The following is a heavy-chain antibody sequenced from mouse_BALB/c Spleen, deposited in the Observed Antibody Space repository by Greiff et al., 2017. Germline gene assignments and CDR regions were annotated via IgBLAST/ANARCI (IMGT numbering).Heavy chain of an antibody. Sequence: EVQGVESGGGLVQPKGSLKLSCAASGFTFNTYAMNWVRQAPGKGLEWVARIRSKSNNYATYYADSVKNRFTISRDDSQSMLYLQMNNLKTEDTAMYYCVRLGRYFDVGGAGTTVTVSS. CDR3: VRLGRYFDV. J-gene: IGHJ1*01. V-gene: IGHV10-1*02. CDR1: GFTFNTYA. D-gene: IGHD4-1*01. CDR2: IRSKSNNYAT.